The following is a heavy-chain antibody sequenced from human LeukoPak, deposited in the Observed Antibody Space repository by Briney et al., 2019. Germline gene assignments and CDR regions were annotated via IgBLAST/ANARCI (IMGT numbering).Heavy chain of an antibody. D-gene: IGHD6-19*01. CDR1: GFTLSDYY. CDR3: ARVRYSSGWYDFDY. CDR2: ISSSGTNT. Sequence: NPGGSLRPSCAAAGFTLSDYYMSWIRQAPGQGLEWVSCISSSGTNTNYADSVKGRFTISRDNAKNSVHLQMNSLRAEDTAVYYCARVRYSSGWYDFDYWGQGTLVTVSS. J-gene: IGHJ4*02. V-gene: IGHV3-11*04.